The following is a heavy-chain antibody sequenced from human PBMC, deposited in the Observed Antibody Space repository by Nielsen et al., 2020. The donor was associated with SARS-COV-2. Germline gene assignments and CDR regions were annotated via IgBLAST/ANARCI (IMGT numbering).Heavy chain of an antibody. D-gene: IGHD5-24*01. J-gene: IGHJ4*02. V-gene: IGHV3-48*03. Sequence: GGSLRLSCAAPGFTFSSYEMTWVRQAPGKGLEWVSFISSRAVTISYADSVKGRFTISRDNTRNSLYLQMNSLRAEDTAVYYCARAEMATLDYWGQGTLVTVPS. CDR2: ISSRAVTI. CDR3: ARAEMATLDY. CDR1: GFTFSSYE.